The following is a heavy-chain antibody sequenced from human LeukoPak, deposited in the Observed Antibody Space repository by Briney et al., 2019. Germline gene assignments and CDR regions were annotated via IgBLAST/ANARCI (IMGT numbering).Heavy chain of an antibody. CDR3: ASGGILKYYFDY. V-gene: IGHV1-69*02. CDR1: GGTFSSYT. CDR2: IIPILGIA. D-gene: IGHD3-9*01. J-gene: IGHJ4*02. Sequence: SVKVSCKASGGTFSSYTISWVRQAPGQGLEWMGRIIPILGIANYAQKFQGRVTITADKSTSTAYMELSGLRSEDTAVYYCASGGILKYYFDYWGQGTLVTVSS.